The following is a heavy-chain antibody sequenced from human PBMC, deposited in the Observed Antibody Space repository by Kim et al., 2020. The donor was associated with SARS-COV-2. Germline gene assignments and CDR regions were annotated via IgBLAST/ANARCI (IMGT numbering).Heavy chain of an antibody. J-gene: IGHJ2*01. CDR1: RFTFSSSA. D-gene: IGHD6-25*01. CDR3: AKNVHLSSVTFLWYFDL. Sequence: GGSLRLSCAASRFTFSSSAMTWVRQAPGKGLEWVSNIFGSGHGTYYPDSVRDRFTVSRDNSKNTLFLQMDNLRADDTAIYYCAKNVHLSSVTFLWYFDLWGRGTSVTVS. V-gene: IGHV3-23*01. CDR2: IFGSGHGT.